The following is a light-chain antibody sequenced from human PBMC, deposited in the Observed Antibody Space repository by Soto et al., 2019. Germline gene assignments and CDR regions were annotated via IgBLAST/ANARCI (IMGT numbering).Light chain of an antibody. CDR2: AAS. Sequence: DIQMTQSPASLSASLGDRVTITCRASQSISSYLNWYQQKPGKAPKLLIYAASSLQSGVPSRFSGSGSGTDFTLTISSLQPEDFETYYCQQSYSTPITFGQGTRLEIK. J-gene: IGKJ5*01. CDR3: QQSYSTPIT. CDR1: QSISSY. V-gene: IGKV1-39*01.